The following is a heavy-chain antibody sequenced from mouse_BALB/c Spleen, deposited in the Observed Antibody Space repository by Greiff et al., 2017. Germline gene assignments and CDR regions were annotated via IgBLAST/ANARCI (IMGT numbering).Heavy chain of an antibody. V-gene: IGHV1S81*02. CDR1: GYTFTSYY. CDR3: TRSRGYRYDGYAMDY. Sequence: VQLQQSGAELVKPGASVKLSCKASGYTFTSYYMYWVKQRPGQGLEWIGEINPSNGGTNFNEKFKSKATLTVDKSSSTAYMQLSSLTSEDSAVYYCTRSRGYRYDGYAMDYWGQGTSVTVSS. CDR2: INPSNGGT. D-gene: IGHD2-14*01. J-gene: IGHJ4*01.